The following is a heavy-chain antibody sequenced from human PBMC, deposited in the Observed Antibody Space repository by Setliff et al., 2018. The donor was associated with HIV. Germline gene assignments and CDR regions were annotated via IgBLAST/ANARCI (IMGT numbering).Heavy chain of an antibody. CDR2: ISYDGSRT. CDR1: GFTFKTFA. J-gene: IGHJ4*02. V-gene: IGHV3-30*01. CDR3: AKDYFSGYDFRYFFDY. D-gene: IGHD5-12*01. Sequence: GGSLRLSCVASGFTFKTFAMHWVRQAPGKGLEWVSVISYDGSRTYYADSVKGRFTISRDNSKNTLALQMTSLRVEDTAAYYRAKDYFSGYDFRYFFDYWGQGALVTVSS.